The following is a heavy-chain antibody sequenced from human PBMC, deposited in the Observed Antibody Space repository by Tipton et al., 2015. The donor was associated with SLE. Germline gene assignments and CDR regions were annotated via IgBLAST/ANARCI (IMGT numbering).Heavy chain of an antibody. D-gene: IGHD3-22*01. Sequence: SLLLSFSASGFTVSNNYMSWVRQAPGKGLEWVSIIYSVGSTYYGDSVKGRFAISRDNSKNTLYLQINSLRAEDTAVYYCARDWGLLPGGSYFDYWGQGTLVTVSS. CDR2: IYSVGST. J-gene: IGHJ4*02. CDR1: GFTVSNNY. CDR3: ARDWGLLPGGSYFDY. V-gene: IGHV3-66*02.